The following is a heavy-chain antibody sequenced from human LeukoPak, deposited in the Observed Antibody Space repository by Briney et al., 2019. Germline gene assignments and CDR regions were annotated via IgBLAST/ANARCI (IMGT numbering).Heavy chain of an antibody. D-gene: IGHD2-15*01. V-gene: IGHV3-21*01. CDR3: ARDDQTLPFDS. CDR1: GFPFSSCT. Sequence: GGSLRLSCAASGFPFSSCTMNWVRQAPGKGLQWVSSISSSSSYIYYADSLKGRLTISRDNAKNSLYLRMNSLRAEDTAVYYCARDDQTLPFDSWGQGTLVTVSS. J-gene: IGHJ4*02. CDR2: ISSSSSYI.